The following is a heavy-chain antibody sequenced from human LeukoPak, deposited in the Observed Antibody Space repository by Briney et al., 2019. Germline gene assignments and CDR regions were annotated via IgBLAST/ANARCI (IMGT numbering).Heavy chain of an antibody. D-gene: IGHD6-13*01. CDR2: ISSSSSYI. J-gene: IGHJ4*02. CDR3: AKDSSPRPYYFDY. V-gene: IGHV3-21*04. CDR1: GFTFSSYS. Sequence: GGSLRLSCAASGFTFSSYSMNWVRQAPGKGLEWVSSISSSSSYIYYADSVKGRFTISRDNAKNSLYLQMNSLRAEDTALYYCAKDSSPRPYYFDYWGQGTLVTVSS.